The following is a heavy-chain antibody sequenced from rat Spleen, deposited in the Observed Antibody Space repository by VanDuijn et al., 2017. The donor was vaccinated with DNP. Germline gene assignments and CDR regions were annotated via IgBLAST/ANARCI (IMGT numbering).Heavy chain of an antibody. V-gene: IGHV2-6*01. CDR3: TGSALDY. CDR2: ISSGGST. D-gene: IGHD1-4*01. CDR1: GFSLTSYT. Sequence: QVQLKESGPGLVQPSQTLSLTCTVSGFSLTSYTVSWVRQPPGKGLEWIAAISSGGSTYYNSSRQPRLSISRDTSKSQVFLKMNSVQTEDTAIYCCTGSALDYWRQGVMVTVSS. J-gene: IGHJ2*01.